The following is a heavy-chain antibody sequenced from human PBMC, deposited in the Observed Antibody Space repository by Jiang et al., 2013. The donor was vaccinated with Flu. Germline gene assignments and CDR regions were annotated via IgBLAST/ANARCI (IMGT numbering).Heavy chain of an antibody. CDR2: IYYSGGT. J-gene: IGHJ3*01. V-gene: IGHV4-30-4*01. CDR3: AAATSVWAFDV. Sequence: SQTLSLTCTVSGASITSGDYFWNWIRQPPGKGLEWIGYIYYSGGTYYSPSLKSRLNMSVDTSKNQFSLRLTSVSAADTAMYYCAAATSVWAFDVWGQGTMV. CDR1: GASITSGDYF. D-gene: IGHD3-16*01.